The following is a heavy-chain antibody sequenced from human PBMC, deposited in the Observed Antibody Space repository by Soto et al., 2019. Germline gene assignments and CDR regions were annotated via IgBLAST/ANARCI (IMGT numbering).Heavy chain of an antibody. CDR3: ARGVGGSGLNWFDP. CDR1: GSSIIGYY. D-gene: IGHD6-19*01. J-gene: IGHJ5*02. CDR2: IHYSGSA. Sequence: SETLSLTCTFSGSSIIGYYWTWIRQSPERGLEWIGYIHYSGSANYNPSLNSRLTMSVDRSKSQFSIKPASVTAADTAVYYCARGVGGSGLNWFDPWGQGTLVTVSS. V-gene: IGHV4-59*12.